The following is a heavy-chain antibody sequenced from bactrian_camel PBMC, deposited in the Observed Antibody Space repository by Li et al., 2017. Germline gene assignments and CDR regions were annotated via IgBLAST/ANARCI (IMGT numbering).Heavy chain of an antibody. J-gene: IGHJ4*01. CDR1: GFTFSSYA. CDR2: IDSDGSHS. V-gene: IGHV3S11*01. Sequence: VQLVESGGGLVQPGGSLRLSCAASGFTFSSYAIAWVRQAPGKGLEWVTSIDSDGSHSYYSNSVNGRFTISSDNSKNTVYLQMHSLKSEDTALYYCATAASYYFPYWGQGTQVTVS. CDR3: ATAASYYFPY. D-gene: IGHD3*01.